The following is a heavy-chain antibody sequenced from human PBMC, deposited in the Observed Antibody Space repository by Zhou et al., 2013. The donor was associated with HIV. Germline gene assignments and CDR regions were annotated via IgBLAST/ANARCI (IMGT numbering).Heavy chain of an antibody. CDR3: ATDSDVWYRYDY. Sequence: QVQLQESGPGLVKPSETLSLSCAVSGYSISSGYYWGWIRQPPGKGLEWIGVIFHSGSTYYNPSLKSRVTISMDTSKNQFSLKLTSVTAADTAVYYCATDSDVWYRYDYWGRGIVGHRLL. CDR1: GYSISSGYY. V-gene: IGHV4-38-2*02. J-gene: IGHJ4*02. CDR2: IFHSGST. D-gene: IGHD6-13*01.